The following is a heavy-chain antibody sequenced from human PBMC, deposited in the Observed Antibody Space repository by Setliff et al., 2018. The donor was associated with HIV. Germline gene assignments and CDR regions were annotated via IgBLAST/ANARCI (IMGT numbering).Heavy chain of an antibody. Sequence: GGSLRLSCAASGFTFGDYTMNWVRQAPGKGLEWVSCISSSRNYRHCADSVKGRFTISRDNAKNSLYLEMNSLRAEDTAVYYCARAPYHHDGSGFKPWAYAFDIWGQGTMVTVSS. J-gene: IGHJ3*02. CDR2: ISSSRNYR. CDR3: ARAPYHHDGSGFKPWAYAFDI. V-gene: IGHV3-21*01. D-gene: IGHD3-22*01. CDR1: GFTFGDYT.